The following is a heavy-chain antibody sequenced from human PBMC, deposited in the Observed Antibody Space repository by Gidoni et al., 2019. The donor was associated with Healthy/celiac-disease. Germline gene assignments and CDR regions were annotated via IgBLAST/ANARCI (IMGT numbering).Heavy chain of an antibody. CDR3: AKIPATSGVAVAGTDY. CDR1: GFTFSSYA. J-gene: IGHJ4*02. Sequence: EVQLLESGGGLVQPGGSLRLSCAASGFTFSSYAMSWVRQAPGKGLEWVSAISGRGGSPYYAASVKALFTISRDNSKTTLYLQMNSLRPEDTAVYYCAKIPATSGVAVAGTDYWGQGTLVTVSS. V-gene: IGHV3-23*01. CDR2: ISGRGGSP. D-gene: IGHD6-19*01.